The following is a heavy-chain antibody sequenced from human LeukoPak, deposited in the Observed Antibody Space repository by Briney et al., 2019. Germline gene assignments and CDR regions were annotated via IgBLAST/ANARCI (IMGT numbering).Heavy chain of an antibody. J-gene: IGHJ5*02. CDR1: GYSISSGYY. V-gene: IGHV4-38-2*01. D-gene: IGHD4-17*01. CDR3: VAAVTMDNWFDP. Sequence: SETLSLTCAVSGYSISSGYYWGWIRQPPGKGLEWIGSIYHSGSTYYNPSLKSRVTISVDTSKNQFSLKLSSVTAADTAVHYCVAAVTMDNWFDPWGQGTLVTVSS. CDR2: IYHSGST.